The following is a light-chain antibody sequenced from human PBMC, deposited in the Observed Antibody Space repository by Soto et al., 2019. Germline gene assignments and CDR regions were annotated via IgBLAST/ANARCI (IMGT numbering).Light chain of an antibody. CDR3: QQYYSFPRT. V-gene: IGKV2D-29*01. CDR2: EVS. Sequence: DIVMTQTPLSLSVTPGQPASISCKPSQSLLHSDGKTYLYWYLQKPGQPPQLLIYEVSNRFSGVPDRFSGSGSGTDFTLTISCLQSEDFATYYCQQYYSFPRTFGQGTKVDIK. J-gene: IGKJ1*01. CDR1: QSLLHSDGKTY.